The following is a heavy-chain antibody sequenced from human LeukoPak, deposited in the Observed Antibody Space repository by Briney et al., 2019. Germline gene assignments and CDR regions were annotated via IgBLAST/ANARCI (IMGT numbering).Heavy chain of an antibody. J-gene: IGHJ4*02. D-gene: IGHD5-24*01. CDR3: ASRQMDYFDY. CDR2: IYNKDRT. V-gene: IGHV3-53*01. Sequence: PGGSLRLSCVASGFTVSTNYMTWVRQSPGKGPEWVSVIYNKDRTYYADSVKGRFTISRDSSKNTLYLQMNSLRAEDTAVYYCASRQMDYFDYWGQGTLVTVSS. CDR1: GFTVSTNY.